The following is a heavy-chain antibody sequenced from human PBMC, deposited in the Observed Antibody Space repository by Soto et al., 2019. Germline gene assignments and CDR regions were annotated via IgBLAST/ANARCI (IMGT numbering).Heavy chain of an antibody. Sequence: ASVKVSCKASGYTFTSYYMHWVRQAPGQGLEWMGIINPSGGSTSYAQKFQGRVTMTRDTSTSTVYMELSSLRSEDTAVYYCARVFKQGSISSGGGYWGQGTLVTVSS. CDR1: GYTFTSYY. V-gene: IGHV1-46*01. CDR2: INPSGGST. CDR3: ARVFKQGSISSGGGY. J-gene: IGHJ4*02. D-gene: IGHD6-6*01.